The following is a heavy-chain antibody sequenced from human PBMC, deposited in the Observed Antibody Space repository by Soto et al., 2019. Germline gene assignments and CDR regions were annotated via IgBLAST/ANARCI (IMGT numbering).Heavy chain of an antibody. CDR1: SGSFSGYY. V-gene: IGHV4-34*01. CDR2: INHSGST. D-gene: IGHD6-19*01. Sequence: QVQLQQWGAGLLKPSETLSLTCAVYSGSFSGYYWSWIRQPPGKGLEWIGEINHSGSTNYNPSLKSRVTISVDTSKNQFSLKLSSVTAADTAVYYCARGKGGWLNYWGQGTLVTVSS. CDR3: ARGKGGWLNY. J-gene: IGHJ4*02.